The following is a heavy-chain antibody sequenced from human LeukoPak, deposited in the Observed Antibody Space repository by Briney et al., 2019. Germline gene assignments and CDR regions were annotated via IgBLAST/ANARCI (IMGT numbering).Heavy chain of an antibody. CDR3: ARASHSYDINGWVPFDY. J-gene: IGHJ4*02. CDR2: IYTSGST. V-gene: IGHV4-61*02. Sequence: SETLSLTCTVSDSISSGDNYWSWIRQPAGKGLEWIGRIYTSGSTNYNPSLKSRVTISGDTSKNQFSLRLSSVTAADTAVYYCARASHSYDINGWVPFDYWGQGTLVTVSS. D-gene: IGHD3-22*01. CDR1: DSISSGDNY.